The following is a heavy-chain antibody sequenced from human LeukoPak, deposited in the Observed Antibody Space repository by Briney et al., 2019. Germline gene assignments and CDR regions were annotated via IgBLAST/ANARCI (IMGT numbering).Heavy chain of an antibody. CDR1: GYTFTSYG. CDR2: ISAYNGNT. CDR3: ARDLVVPAAIL. Sequence: GASVKVSCKASGYTFTSYGISWVRQAPGQGLEWMGWISAYNGNTNYAQKFQGRVTMTRDTSTSTVYMELSSLRSEDTAVYYCARDLVVPAAILWGQGTLVTVSS. V-gene: IGHV1-18*01. D-gene: IGHD2-2*01. J-gene: IGHJ4*02.